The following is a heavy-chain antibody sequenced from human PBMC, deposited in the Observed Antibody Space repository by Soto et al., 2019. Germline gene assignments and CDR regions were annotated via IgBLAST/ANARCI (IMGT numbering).Heavy chain of an antibody. Sequence: SETLSLTCTVSGGSISSGGYYWSWIRQHPGKGLEWIGYIYYSGSTYYNPSLKSRVTISVDTSKNQFSLKLSSVTAADTAVYYCARWSDYGDYYYYGMDVWGQGTTVT. CDR1: GGSISSGGYY. CDR3: ARWSDYGDYYYYGMDV. J-gene: IGHJ6*02. CDR2: IYYSGST. V-gene: IGHV4-31*03. D-gene: IGHD1-26*01.